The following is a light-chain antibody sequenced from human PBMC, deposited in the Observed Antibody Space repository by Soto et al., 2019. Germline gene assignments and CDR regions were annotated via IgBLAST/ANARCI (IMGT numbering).Light chain of an antibody. CDR2: GAS. J-gene: IGKJ1*01. CDR1: QSISSNY. V-gene: IGKV3-20*01. Sequence: EIVLTQSPGTLSLFPGERATLSCRASQSISSNYLAWYQQKPGQAPRLLIHGASNRATGIPDRFSGAGSGRNFTLTIIRLEPEDFAIYYCHQYGNAPAGTFGQGTKVEIQ. CDR3: HQYGNAPAGT.